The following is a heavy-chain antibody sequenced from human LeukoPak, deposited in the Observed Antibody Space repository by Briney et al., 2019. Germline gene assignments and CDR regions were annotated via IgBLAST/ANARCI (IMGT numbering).Heavy chain of an antibody. CDR3: ARDKGYDLWSGYQYYMDV. V-gene: IGHV4-59*01. CDR2: IYYSGST. Sequence: SETLSLTCTVSGGSISSYYWSWIRQPPGKGLEWIGYIYYSGSTNYNPSLKSRVTISVDTSKNQFSLKLSSVTAADTAVYYCARDKGYDLWSGYQYYMDVWGKGTTVTVSS. D-gene: IGHD3-3*01. J-gene: IGHJ6*03. CDR1: GGSISSYY.